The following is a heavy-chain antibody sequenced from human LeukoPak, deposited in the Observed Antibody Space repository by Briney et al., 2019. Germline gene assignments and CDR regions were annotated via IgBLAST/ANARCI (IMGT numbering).Heavy chain of an antibody. CDR1: RFTFSTYN. Sequence: GGSLRLSCAASRFTFSTYNMVWVRQAPGKGLEWVSSISSSNSYISYADSVKGRFTISRDNAKNSLYLQMNSLRAEDTAVYYCARDRDGYNVWGQGTLVTVSS. D-gene: IGHD5-24*01. CDR3: ARDRDGYNV. J-gene: IGHJ4*02. V-gene: IGHV3-21*01. CDR2: ISSSNSYI.